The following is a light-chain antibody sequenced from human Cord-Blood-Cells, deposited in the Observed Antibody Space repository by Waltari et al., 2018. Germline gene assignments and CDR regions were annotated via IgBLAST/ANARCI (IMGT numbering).Light chain of an antibody. CDR3: QAWDSSTVV. CDR2: QDS. Sequence: SYELTPPPSVSVSPGQTASITCTGDNLGEKYACWYQQKPGQSPVLVIYQDSKRPSGIPERFSGSNSGNTATLTISGTQAMDEADYYCQAWDSSTVVFGGGTKLTVL. CDR1: NLGEKY. V-gene: IGLV3-1*01. J-gene: IGLJ2*01.